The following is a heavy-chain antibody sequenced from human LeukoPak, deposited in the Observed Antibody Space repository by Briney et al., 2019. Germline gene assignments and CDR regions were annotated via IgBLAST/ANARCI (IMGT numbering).Heavy chain of an antibody. CDR1: GGSISSYY. J-gene: IGHJ6*02. CDR3: ARGSPDLYGMDV. Sequence: SETLSLTCTVSGGSISSYYWSWIRQPPGKGLEWIGYIYYSGSTNYNPSLKSRVTISVDTSKNQFSLKLSSVTAADTAVYYYARGSPDLYGMDVWGQGTTVTVSS. V-gene: IGHV4-59*01. CDR2: IYYSGST.